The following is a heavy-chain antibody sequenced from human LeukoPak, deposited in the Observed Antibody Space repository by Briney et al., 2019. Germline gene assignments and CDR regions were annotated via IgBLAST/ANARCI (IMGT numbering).Heavy chain of an antibody. CDR3: ANDPPRFGGDWFDP. CDR2: ISSSSSYI. J-gene: IGHJ5*02. CDR1: GFTFSSYA. V-gene: IGHV3-21*01. D-gene: IGHD3-10*02. Sequence: GGSLRLSCAASGFTFSSYAMNWVRQAPGKGLEWVSSISSSSSYIYYADSVKGRFTISRDNAKNSLYLQMNSLRAEDTAVYYCANDPPRFGGDWFDPWGQGTLVTVSS.